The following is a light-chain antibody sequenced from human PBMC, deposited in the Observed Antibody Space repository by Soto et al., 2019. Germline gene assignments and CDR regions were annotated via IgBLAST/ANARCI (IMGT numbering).Light chain of an antibody. CDR1: QSVGNT. J-gene: IGKJ1*01. CDR2: GAS. CDR3: LHYKDWPRWT. Sequence: EIVLTQSPATLSVSPGERATLSCRASQSVGNTLAWYQQQPGQTPRLLIYGASTTATGIPARFSGSGSGTEFTLTIDSLQSEDFAVYYCLHYKDWPRWTLAQGTKVDI. V-gene: IGKV3-15*01.